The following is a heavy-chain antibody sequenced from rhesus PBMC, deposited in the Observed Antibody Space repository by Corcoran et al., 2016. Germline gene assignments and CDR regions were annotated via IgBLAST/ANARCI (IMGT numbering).Heavy chain of an antibody. CDR2: INGNRGST. CDR3: ARLTTGEATWFYGLDS. CDR1: GGSFSSYW. D-gene: IGHD4-29*01. V-gene: IGHV4-80*01. Sequence: QVQLQESGPGLVKPSETLSLTCAVSGGSFSSYWWSWIRQPPGKGLDRIGEINGNRGSTNYHPSLKSRVTISKDEPKNQLSLKLGSVTAADTAVYYCARLTTGEATWFYGLDSWGQGVVVTISS. J-gene: IGHJ6*01.